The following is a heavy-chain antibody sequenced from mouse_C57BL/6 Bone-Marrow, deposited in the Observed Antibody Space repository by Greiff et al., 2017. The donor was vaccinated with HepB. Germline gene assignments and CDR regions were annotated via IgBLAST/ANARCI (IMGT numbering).Heavy chain of an antibody. CDR2: IYPGDGDT. CDR3: APLRLWYFDV. V-gene: IGHV1-82*01. J-gene: IGHJ1*03. CDR1: GYAFSSSW. D-gene: IGHD2-4*01. Sequence: QVQLQQSGPELVKPGASVKISCKASGYAFSSSWMNWVKQRPGKGLEWIGRIYPGDGDTNYNGKFKGKATLTADKSSSTAYMQLSSLTSEDSAVYFCAPLRLWYFDVWGTGTTVTVSS.